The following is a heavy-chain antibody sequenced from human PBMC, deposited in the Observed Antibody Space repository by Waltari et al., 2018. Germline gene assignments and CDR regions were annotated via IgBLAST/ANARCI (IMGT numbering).Heavy chain of an antibody. D-gene: IGHD3-22*01. Sequence: QVQLVESGGGVVQPGRSLRLPCAASEFNFRSYAMHWVRQAPGKGLEWAAVISYNERNIYYVDSVKGRFIISRDNSRKMLYLQMNSLRTEDTAVYYCARDYCDRTNCHGMDVWGQGTTVTVSS. V-gene: IGHV3-30*04. CDR2: ISYNERNI. CDR3: ARDYCDRTNCHGMDV. CDR1: EFNFRSYA. J-gene: IGHJ6*02.